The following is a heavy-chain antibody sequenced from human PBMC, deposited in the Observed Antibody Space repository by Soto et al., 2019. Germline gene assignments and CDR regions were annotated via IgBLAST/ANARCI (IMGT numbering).Heavy chain of an antibody. CDR2: IKQDGSEK. CDR3: ARITGPVDY. CDR1: GYTFSSYG. J-gene: IGHJ4*02. V-gene: IGHV3-7*01. D-gene: IGHD1-20*01. Sequence: PGGSLRLSCAASGYTFSSYGIHWVRQAPGKGLEWVANIKQDGSEKYYVDSVKGRFTISRDNAKNSLYLQMNSLRAEDTAVYYCARITGPVDYWGQGTLVTVSS.